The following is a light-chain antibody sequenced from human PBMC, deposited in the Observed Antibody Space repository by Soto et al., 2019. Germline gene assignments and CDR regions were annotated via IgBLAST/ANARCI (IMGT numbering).Light chain of an antibody. Sequence: EIVMTQAPATLAVSPGERAALSCRASQSVSSNFAWYQQKPGQPSRLLIYGASSRATGIPARFSGSGSGTEFTLTLSSLQSEDFAVYYCQQYNNWPYTFGLGTKLEMK. CDR2: GAS. CDR3: QQYNNWPYT. J-gene: IGKJ2*01. CDR1: QSVSSN. V-gene: IGKV3-15*01.